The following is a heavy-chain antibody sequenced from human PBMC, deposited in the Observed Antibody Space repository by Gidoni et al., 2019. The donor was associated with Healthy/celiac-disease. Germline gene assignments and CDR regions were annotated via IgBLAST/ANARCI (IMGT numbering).Heavy chain of an antibody. CDR2: IKPNSGGT. CDR3: ASAILGYCSGGSCSTYWYFDL. CDR1: GYTFTGSY. Sequence: QVQLVQSGAEVKKPGASVKVSCKASGYTFTGSYMPWVRQAPGQGREWMGRIKPNSGGTNDGKKFQGRVTMTRDTFIRTAYMELSRLRSDDTAVYYCASAILGYCSGGSCSTYWYFDLWGRGTLVTVSS. V-gene: IGHV1-2*06. J-gene: IGHJ2*01. D-gene: IGHD2-15*01.